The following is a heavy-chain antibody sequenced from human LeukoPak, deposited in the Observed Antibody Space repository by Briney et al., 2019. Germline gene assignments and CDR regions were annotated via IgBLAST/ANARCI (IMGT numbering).Heavy chain of an antibody. D-gene: IGHD4-17*01. CDR2: SIPIFGTA. CDR1: GSSVTDYD. V-gene: IGHV1-69*05. J-gene: IGHJ6*03. CDR3: ARVHYGAVRKASSYYYMDL. Sequence: GASVKLSCKTSGSSVTDYDMHWGCKAPRQGLEWMGGSIPIFGTANYAQKFQGRVTITTDESTSTAYMELSSLRSEDTAVYYCARVHYGAVRKASSYYYMDLWGKGTTVTVSS.